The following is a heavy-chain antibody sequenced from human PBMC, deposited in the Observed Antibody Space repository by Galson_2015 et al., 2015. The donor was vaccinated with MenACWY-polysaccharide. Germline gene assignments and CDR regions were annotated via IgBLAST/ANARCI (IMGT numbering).Heavy chain of an antibody. V-gene: IGHV4-39*07. CDR3: ARGRNWNFRN. J-gene: IGHJ4*02. Sequence: SETLSLTCTVSGGSISSSSYYWGWIRQPPGKGLEWIGSIYYSGSTYYNPSLKSRVTISVDTSKNQFSLKLSSVTAADTAVYYCARGRNWNFRNWGQGTLVTVSS. CDR2: IYYSGST. CDR1: GGSISSSSYY. D-gene: IGHD1-7*01.